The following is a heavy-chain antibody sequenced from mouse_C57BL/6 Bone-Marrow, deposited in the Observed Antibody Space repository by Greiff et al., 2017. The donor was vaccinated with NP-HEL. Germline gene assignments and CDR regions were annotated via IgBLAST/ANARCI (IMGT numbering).Heavy chain of an antibody. D-gene: IGHD2-4*01. J-gene: IGHJ2*01. V-gene: IGHV1-18*01. Sequence: ELQLQQPGPELVKPGASVKIPCKASGYTFTDYNMDWVKQSHGKSLEWIGDINPNNGGTIYNQKFKGKATLTVDKSSSTAYMELRSLTSEDTAVYYYARKSADYDALDYWGQGTTLTVSA. CDR2: INPNNGGT. CDR3: ARKSADYDALDY. CDR1: GYTFTDYN.